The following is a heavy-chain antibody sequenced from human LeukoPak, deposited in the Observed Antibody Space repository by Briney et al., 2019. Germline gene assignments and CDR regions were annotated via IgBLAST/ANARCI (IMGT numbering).Heavy chain of an antibody. CDR1: GGSISDNDYS. V-gene: IGHV4-39*01. J-gene: IGHJ4*02. Sequence: SETLSLTCNVSGGSISDNDYSWDWIRQPPGKGLEWMGCIHYSGTTYSNPSLKSRISISVDTSKSQFSLKLRSVTAADTAVYYCARRYYFVSGSYYPFDFWGQGTLVTVYS. CDR2: IHYSGTT. D-gene: IGHD3-10*01. CDR3: ARRYYFVSGSYYPFDF.